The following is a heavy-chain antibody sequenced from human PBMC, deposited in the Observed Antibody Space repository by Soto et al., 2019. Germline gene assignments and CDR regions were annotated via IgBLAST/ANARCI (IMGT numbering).Heavy chain of an antibody. Sequence: ASVKVSCRASGYTFTSYGISWVRQAPGQGLEWMGWISAYNGNTNYAQKLQGRVTMTTDTSTSTAYMELRSLRSDDTAVYYCARGWSGYFYYYGMDVWGQGTTVTAP. J-gene: IGHJ6*02. D-gene: IGHD3-3*01. CDR3: ARGWSGYFYYYGMDV. CDR1: GYTFTSYG. V-gene: IGHV1-18*04. CDR2: ISAYNGNT.